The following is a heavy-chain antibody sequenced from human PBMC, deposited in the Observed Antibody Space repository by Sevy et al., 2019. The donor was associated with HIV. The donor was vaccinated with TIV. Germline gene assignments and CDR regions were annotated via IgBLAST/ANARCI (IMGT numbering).Heavy chain of an antibody. D-gene: IGHD3-22*01. V-gene: IGHV3-48*03. J-gene: IGHJ5*02. Sequence: GGSLRLSCVASGFTFSSYEMTWVRQTPGKGLEWVSSISSSGTTIYYGDSVEGRFTISRDNPKNSGYLQMNSLRVEDTAVYYWARKGGAYDIGFDPWGQGTLVTVSS. CDR2: ISSSGTTI. CDR1: GFTFSSYE. CDR3: ARKGGAYDIGFDP.